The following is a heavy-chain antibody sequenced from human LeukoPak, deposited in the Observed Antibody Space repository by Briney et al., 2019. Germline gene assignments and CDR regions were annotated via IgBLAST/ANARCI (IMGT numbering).Heavy chain of an antibody. V-gene: IGHV3-23*01. J-gene: IGHJ4*02. D-gene: IGHD3-22*01. CDR1: GFTFSSYA. CDR3: AKKGDFTTMIVVVITFDY. Sequence: GGSLRLSCAASGFTFSSYAMSWVRQAPGKGLEWVSAISGSGGSTYYADSVKGRFTISRDNSKNTLYLQMNSLRAEDTAVYYCAKKGDFTTMIVVVITFDYWGQGTLVTVSS. CDR2: ISGSGGST.